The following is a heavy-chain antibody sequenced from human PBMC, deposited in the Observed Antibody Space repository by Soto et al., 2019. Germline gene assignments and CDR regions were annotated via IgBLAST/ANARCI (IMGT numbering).Heavy chain of an antibody. Sequence: SETLSLTCAVYGGSFSGYYWSWIRQPPGKGLEWIGEINHSGSTNYNPSLKSRVTISVDTSKNQFSLKLSSVTAADTAVYYCYGDSQYYYYGMDVWGQGTTVTVSS. CDR2: INHSGST. CDR3: YGDSQYYYYGMDV. J-gene: IGHJ6*02. CDR1: GGSFSGYY. V-gene: IGHV4-34*01. D-gene: IGHD4-17*01.